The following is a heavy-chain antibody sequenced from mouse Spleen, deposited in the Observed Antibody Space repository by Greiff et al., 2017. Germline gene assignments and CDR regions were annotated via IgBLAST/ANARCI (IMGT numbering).Heavy chain of an antibody. D-gene: IGHD3-3*01. CDR3: ARDGGRDWYFDV. V-gene: IGHV3-6*01. CDR2: ISYDGSN. CDR1: GYSITSGYY. Sequence: EVQLQQSGPGLVKPSQSLSLTCSVTGYSITSGYYWNWIRQFPGNKLEWMGYISYDGSNNYNPSLKNRISITRDTSKNQFFLKLNSVTTEDTATYYCARDGGRDWYFDVWGAGTTVTVSS. J-gene: IGHJ1*01.